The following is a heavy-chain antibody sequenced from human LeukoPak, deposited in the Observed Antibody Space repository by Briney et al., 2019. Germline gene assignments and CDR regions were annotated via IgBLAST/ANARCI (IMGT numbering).Heavy chain of an antibody. D-gene: IGHD6-13*01. CDR2: IYYSGST. CDR1: GGSISSGGYY. V-gene: IGHV4-31*03. CDR3: AMDYSSSWYLGY. Sequence: PSQTLSLTCTVSGGSISSGGYYWSWIRQHPGKGLEWIGYIYYSGSTYYNPSLKSRVTISVDTSKNQFSLKLSSVTAADTAVYYCAMDYSSSWYLGYWGQGTLVTVS. J-gene: IGHJ4*02.